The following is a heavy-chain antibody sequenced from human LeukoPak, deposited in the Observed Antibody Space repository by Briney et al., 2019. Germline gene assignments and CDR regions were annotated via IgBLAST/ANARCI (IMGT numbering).Heavy chain of an antibody. D-gene: IGHD4-17*01. CDR2: IYYSGTT. CDR1: GASISHYY. J-gene: IGHJ6*02. Sequence: SETLSLTCTVSGASISHYYWSWIRQSPGKGLEWIGYIYYSGTTYYNPPLKSRVTISVDTSRNQFSLQLRSVTAADTAVYYCAREDPQTTVPEGMDVWGQGTTVIVSS. CDR3: AREDPQTTVPEGMDV. V-gene: IGHV4-59*01.